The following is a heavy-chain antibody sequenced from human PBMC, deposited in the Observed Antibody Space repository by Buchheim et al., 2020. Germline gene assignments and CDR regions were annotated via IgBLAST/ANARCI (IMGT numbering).Heavy chain of an antibody. J-gene: IGHJ5*02. Sequence: QVQLQQWGAGLLKPSETLSLTCAVYGGSFSDYYWSWIRQPPGKGLEWIGEINHSGSTNFNPSLKSRVTMSVDTSKNKFSLKLSSVTAADTAVYYCAGDSERATVSWGQGTL. CDR3: AGDSERATVS. D-gene: IGHD1-26*01. CDR2: INHSGST. CDR1: GGSFSDYY. V-gene: IGHV4-34*01.